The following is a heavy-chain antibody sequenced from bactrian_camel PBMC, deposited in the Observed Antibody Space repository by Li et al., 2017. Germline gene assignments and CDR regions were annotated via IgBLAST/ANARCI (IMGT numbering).Heavy chain of an antibody. CDR2: ISYSGGTT. CDR1: GFTFSNLR. CDR3: VTRAREVGWGLFRY. Sequence: QVQLVESGGGLVQPGGSLRLSCAASGFTFSNLRMYWVRQAPGEGLEWISAISYSGGTTYYADSVKGRFTISRDGAKNTVYLQMNSLKSEDTALYYCVTRAREVGWGLFRYWGQGTQVTVS. J-gene: IGHJ4*01. D-gene: IGHD5*01. V-gene: IGHV3S1*01.